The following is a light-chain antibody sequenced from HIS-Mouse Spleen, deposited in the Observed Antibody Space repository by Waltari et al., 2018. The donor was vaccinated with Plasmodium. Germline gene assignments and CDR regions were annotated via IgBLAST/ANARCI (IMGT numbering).Light chain of an antibody. J-gene: IGLJ2*01. V-gene: IGLV2-8*01. CDR1: RSAVGGYNY. CDR3: SSYAGSNNLV. CDR2: EVS. Sequence: QSALTPPPSASGSPGQSVPISCTGPRSAVGGYNYVSWYQQHPGKAPKLMSYEVSKRPSGVPDRFSGSKSGNTASLTVSGLQAEDEADYYCSSYAGSNNLVFGGGTKLTVL.